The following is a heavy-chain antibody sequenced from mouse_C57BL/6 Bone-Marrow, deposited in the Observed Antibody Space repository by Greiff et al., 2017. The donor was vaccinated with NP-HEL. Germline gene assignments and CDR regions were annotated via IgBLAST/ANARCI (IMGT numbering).Heavy chain of an antibody. CDR2: IDPANGNT. D-gene: IGHD1-1*01. CDR1: GFNIKNTY. Sequence: EVQLQQSVAELVRPGASVKLSCTASGFNIKNTYMHWVKQRPEQGLEWIGRIDPANGNTKYAPKFQGKATLTVDTSSNTAYLQLSSLTSEATAIYYCAKPGSSYEGSYAMDYWGQGTSVTVSS. J-gene: IGHJ4*01. CDR3: AKPGSSYEGSYAMDY. V-gene: IGHV14-3*01.